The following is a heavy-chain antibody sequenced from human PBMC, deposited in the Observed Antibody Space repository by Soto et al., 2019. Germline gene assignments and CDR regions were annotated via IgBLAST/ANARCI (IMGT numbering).Heavy chain of an antibody. CDR1: GYTFINYG. D-gene: IGHD3-3*01. J-gene: IGHJ5*02. Sequence: QVQLVQSGAEVKKPGASVKVSCKASGYTFINYGISWVRQAPGQGLEWMGWISAYNGNTNYAQKLQGRVTMTTYTFTNTAYMELSSVRSDATAVYYCARDVRASYDFWSVDWFDPWGQGTLVSVSS. CDR2: ISAYNGNT. V-gene: IGHV1-18*01. CDR3: ARDVRASYDFWSVDWFDP.